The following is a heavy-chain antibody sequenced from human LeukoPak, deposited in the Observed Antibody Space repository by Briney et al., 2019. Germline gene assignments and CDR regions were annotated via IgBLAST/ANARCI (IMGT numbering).Heavy chain of an antibody. CDR3: ASEAYYAPNAFDI. J-gene: IGHJ3*02. CDR2: IYHSGST. V-gene: IGHV4-30-2*01. CDR1: GGSISSGGYS. Sequence: SQTLSLTCAVSGGSISSGGYSWSWIRQPPGKGLEWIGYIYHSGSTYYNSSLKSRVTISVDRSKNQFSLKLSSVTAADTAVYYCASEAYYAPNAFDIWGQGTMVTVSS. D-gene: IGHD2-2*01.